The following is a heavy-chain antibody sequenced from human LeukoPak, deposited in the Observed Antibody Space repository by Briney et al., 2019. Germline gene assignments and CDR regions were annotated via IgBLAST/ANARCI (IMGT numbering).Heavy chain of an antibody. CDR2: IYYSVST. J-gene: IGHJ4*02. V-gene: IGHV4-39*07. CDR1: GDSISSSSYY. Sequence: SETLSLTCTVSGDSISSSSYYWVWIRQPPGKGLEWIGSIYYSVSTYYNPSLKSRVTISVDRSKNQFSLKLSSVTAADTAVYYCARTVSVDYFDYWGQGTLVTVSS. D-gene: IGHD4-23*01. CDR3: ARTVSVDYFDY.